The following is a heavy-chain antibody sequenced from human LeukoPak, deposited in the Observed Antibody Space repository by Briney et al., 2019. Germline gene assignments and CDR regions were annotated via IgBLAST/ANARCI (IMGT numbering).Heavy chain of an antibody. Sequence: SETLSLTCTVSGGSISNYYWSWIRQPPGKGLEWIGYIYYSGSTNYNPSLKSRVTISVDTSKNRFSLKLRSVTAADTAVYYCATQGGDGYNSYWGQGTLVTVSS. D-gene: IGHD5-24*01. V-gene: IGHV4-59*01. J-gene: IGHJ4*02. CDR3: ATQGGDGYNSY. CDR1: GGSISNYY. CDR2: IYYSGST.